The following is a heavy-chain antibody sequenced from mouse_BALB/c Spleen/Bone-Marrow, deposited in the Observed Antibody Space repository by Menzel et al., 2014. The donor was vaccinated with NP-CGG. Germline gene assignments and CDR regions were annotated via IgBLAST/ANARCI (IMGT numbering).Heavy chain of an antibody. CDR3: GNYCGSSWFAY. J-gene: IGHJ3*01. V-gene: IGHV5-4*02. CDR2: ISEGGSYT. D-gene: IGHD1-1*01. CDR1: GLTFSDYY. Sequence: EVHLVESGGGLVKPGGSLQLSCAASGLTFSDYYMYWVRQTPEKRLEWVATISEGGSYTYYPDSVKGRFTISRDPAKNNLCLQMSRLKSEDTAMYYCGNYCGSSWFAYWGEGTLVTISA.